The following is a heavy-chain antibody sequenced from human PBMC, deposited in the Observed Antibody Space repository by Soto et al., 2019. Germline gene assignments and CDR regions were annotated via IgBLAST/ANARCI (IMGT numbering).Heavy chain of an antibody. CDR2: VRNKGNSYET. CDR1: GFTFSGSA. Sequence: EVQLVESGGGLVQPGGSLKLSCAASGFTFSGSAMHRVRQASGKGLEWVGRVRNKGNSYETAFAASVKGRFSISRDDSKNTVYLQMNSLTTEDTAVYYCTRLAAAGGIDCWGQGTLVTVSS. V-gene: IGHV3-73*01. J-gene: IGHJ4*02. CDR3: TRLAAAGGIDC. D-gene: IGHD6-13*01.